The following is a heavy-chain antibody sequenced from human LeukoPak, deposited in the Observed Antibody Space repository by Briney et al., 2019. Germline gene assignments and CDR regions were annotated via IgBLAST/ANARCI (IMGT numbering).Heavy chain of an antibody. CDR3: ARALAAASHTSFDY. CDR2: IYAGGST. D-gene: IGHD6-13*01. V-gene: IGHV3-66*01. Sequence: PGGSLRLSCAASGFTFSSSGMSWVRQAPGKGLEWVSIIYAGGSTYYADSVKGRFIVSRDNSKNTVYLQINSLRAGDTAVYYCARALAAASHTSFDYWGQGTLVTVTS. CDR1: GFTFSSSG. J-gene: IGHJ4*02.